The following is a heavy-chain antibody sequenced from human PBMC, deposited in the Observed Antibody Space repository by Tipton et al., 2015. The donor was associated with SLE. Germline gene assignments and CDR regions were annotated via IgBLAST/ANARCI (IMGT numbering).Heavy chain of an antibody. D-gene: IGHD2-2*01. CDR2: INPNSGGT. Sequence: QSGAEVKKPGASVKVSCKASGYTFTGYYMHWVRPAPGHGLERMGWINPNSGGTNYAQKFQGRVTMTRDTSISTAYMELSRRRSDDTAVYYCARLPGSTSPGYWGQGTLVTVSS. CDR3: ARLPGSTSPGY. V-gene: IGHV1-2*02. CDR1: GYTFTGYY. J-gene: IGHJ4*02.